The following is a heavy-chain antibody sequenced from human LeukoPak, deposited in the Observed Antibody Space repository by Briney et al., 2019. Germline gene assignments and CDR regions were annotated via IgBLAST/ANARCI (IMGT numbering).Heavy chain of an antibody. CDR2: INSDGSMT. J-gene: IGHJ4*02. CDR3: AKGSHGWTFDV. CDR1: GLSFSDNY. D-gene: IGHD2-2*03. Sequence: GGSLRLSCAASGLSFSDNYMGWLRQPPGKGLEWLSYINSDGSMTKYTASVQGRFTISRDNAKRSLFLQVNNLRANDTARYYCAKGSHGWTFDVWGQGSQVTVSS. V-gene: IGHV3-11*01.